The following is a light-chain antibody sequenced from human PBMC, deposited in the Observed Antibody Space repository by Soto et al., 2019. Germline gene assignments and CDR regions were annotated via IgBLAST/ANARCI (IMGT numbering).Light chain of an antibody. V-gene: IGKV3-11*01. J-gene: IGKJ1*01. Sequence: EIVLTQSPATLSLSPGERATLSCRASQSVGTFLAWYQHKPGQAPRLLIYDASNRATGIPARFSGSGSGTDFTLTISSLEPEDVAVYYCQQRNNWPRTFVPGTKVEI. CDR3: QQRNNWPRT. CDR1: QSVGTF. CDR2: DAS.